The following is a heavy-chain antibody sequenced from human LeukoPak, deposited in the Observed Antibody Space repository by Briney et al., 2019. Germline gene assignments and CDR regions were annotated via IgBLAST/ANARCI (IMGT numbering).Heavy chain of an antibody. J-gene: IGHJ2*01. CDR2: INPSGGST. Sequence: PAASVKVSCKASGYTFTSYYMHWVRQAPGQGLEWMGIINPSGGSTSYAQKFQGRVTMTRDTSTSTVYMELSSLGSEDTAVYYCARVLSRYGYFDLWGRGTLVTVSS. CDR3: ARVLSRYGYFDL. CDR1: GYTFTSYY. V-gene: IGHV1-46*01.